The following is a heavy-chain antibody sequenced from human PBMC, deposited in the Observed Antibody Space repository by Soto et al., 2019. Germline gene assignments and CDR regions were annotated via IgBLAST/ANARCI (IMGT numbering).Heavy chain of an antibody. Sequence: GGSLRLSCAASEFTFSSYAMHWVRQAPGKGLEWVAVIWYDGSNKYYADSVKGRFTISRDNSKNTLYLQMNSLRAEDTAVYYCARPGRTVVLSDAFDIWGQGTMVTV. V-gene: IGHV3-33*01. CDR2: IWYDGSNK. J-gene: IGHJ3*02. CDR3: ARPGRTVVLSDAFDI. CDR1: EFTFSSYA. D-gene: IGHD2-21*01.